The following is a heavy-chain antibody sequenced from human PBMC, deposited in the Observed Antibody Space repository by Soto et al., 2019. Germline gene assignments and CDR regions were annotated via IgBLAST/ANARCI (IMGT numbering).Heavy chain of an antibody. CDR3: ARDCIAARPCAFDI. CDR1: GFTFSSYG. V-gene: IGHV3-33*01. J-gene: IGHJ3*02. D-gene: IGHD6-6*01. CDR2: IWYDGSNK. Sequence: QVQLVESGGGVVQPGRSLRLSCAASGFTFSSYGMHWVRQAPGKGLEWVAVIWYDGSNKYYADSVKGRFTISRDNSKNTLYLQMNSRRAEDTAVYYCARDCIAARPCAFDIWGQGTMVTVSS.